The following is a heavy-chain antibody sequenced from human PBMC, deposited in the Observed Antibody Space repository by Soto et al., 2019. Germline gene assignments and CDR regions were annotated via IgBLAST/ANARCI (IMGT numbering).Heavy chain of an antibody. CDR2: ISYDGSHQ. Sequence: QVQLVESGGGVVQPGRSLRLSCAASGFTFNRNTIHWVRQAPGRGLEWVAVISYDGSHQNYADSVKGRFTISRDNSKNTLYLQMNSLRPEDTAVFYCASLRGYYYESTGYVDFESWGQGTVVTVSS. V-gene: IGHV3-30-3*01. CDR1: GFTFNRNT. J-gene: IGHJ3*01. D-gene: IGHD3-22*01. CDR3: ASLRGYYYESTGYVDFES.